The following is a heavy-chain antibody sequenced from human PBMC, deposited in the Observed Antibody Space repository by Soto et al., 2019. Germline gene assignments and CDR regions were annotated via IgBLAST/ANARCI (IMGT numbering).Heavy chain of an antibody. CDR1: GFSLSTSGLG. CDR3: AHRPSGWYLFDY. V-gene: IGHV2-5*01. J-gene: IGHJ4*02. Sequence: QITLKESGPTLVRPTQTLTLTCTFSGFSLSTSGLGVGWIRQPPGKALEWLALIYWNDDKRYSPSLKARLTITEDTSQSQVVLTMTNMDSVDTATYYCAHRPSGWYLFDYWGQGTLVTVSS. CDR2: IYWNDDK. D-gene: IGHD6-19*01.